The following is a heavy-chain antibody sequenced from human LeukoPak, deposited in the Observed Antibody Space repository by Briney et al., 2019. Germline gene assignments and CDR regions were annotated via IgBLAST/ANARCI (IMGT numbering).Heavy chain of an antibody. V-gene: IGHV1-3*01. CDR2: INAGNGDT. CDR3: ARGRYCTTTSCLNWFDP. Sequence: ASVKVSCKASGYTFTTYAMHWVRQAPGQRLEWMGWINAGNGDTKYSQRFQGRVTITRDTSASTAYMELSSLRSEDTGVYYCARGRYCTTTSCLNWFDPWGQGTLVTVSS. D-gene: IGHD2-2*01. CDR1: GYTFTTYA. J-gene: IGHJ5*02.